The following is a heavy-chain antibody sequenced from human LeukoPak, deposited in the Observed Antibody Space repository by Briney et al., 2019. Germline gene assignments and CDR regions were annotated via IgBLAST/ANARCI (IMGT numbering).Heavy chain of an antibody. J-gene: IGHJ4*02. CDR3: ARDREYYGSGSSYFDY. CDR2: INPNSGGT. CDR1: GYTFTSYG. D-gene: IGHD3-10*01. V-gene: IGHV1-2*02. Sequence: ASVKVSCKASGYTFTSYGISWVRQAPGQGLEWMGWINPNSGGTNYAQKFQGRVTMTRDTSISTAYMELSRLRSDDTAVYYCARDREYYGSGSSYFDYWGQGTLVTVSS.